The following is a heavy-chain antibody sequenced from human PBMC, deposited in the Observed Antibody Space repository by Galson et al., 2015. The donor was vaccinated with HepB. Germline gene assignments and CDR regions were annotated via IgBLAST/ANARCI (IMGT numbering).Heavy chain of an antibody. D-gene: IGHD1-26*01. J-gene: IGHJ4*02. CDR2: IYSGGNT. V-gene: IGHV3-53*01. CDR3: ARDGTHYYFDY. Sequence: SLRLSCAASGFTVSSNYMSWVRQAPGKGLEWVSVIYSGGNTYYADSVKGRFTISRDNSKNTLYLQMNSLRAEDTAVYYCARDGTHYYFDYWGQGTLVTVSS. CDR1: GFTVSSNY.